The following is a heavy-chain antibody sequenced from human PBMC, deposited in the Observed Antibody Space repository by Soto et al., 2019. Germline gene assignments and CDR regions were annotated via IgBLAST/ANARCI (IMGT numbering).Heavy chain of an antibody. J-gene: IGHJ4*02. V-gene: IGHV4-30-2*01. CDR3: ARDKITGLFDY. CDR2: IYHSGST. CDR1: GGSISSGGYS. D-gene: IGHD2-8*02. Sequence: LSLTCAVSGGSISSGGYSWSWIRQPPGKGLEWIGYIYHSGSTNYNPSLKSRVTISVDTSKNQFSLKLTSVTAADTAVYYCARDKITGLFDYWGQGTLVTVS.